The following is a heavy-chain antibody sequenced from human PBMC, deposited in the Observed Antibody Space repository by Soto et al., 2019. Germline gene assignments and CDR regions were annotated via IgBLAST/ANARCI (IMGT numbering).Heavy chain of an antibody. CDR3: ARDLTGDVGG. Sequence: HVQLVQSGAEVKKPGASVKVSCKASGYTFTDSAMHWVRQAPGQGLEWMAWINPNSGATRYAQKFQGRVTTTRDTSITTGYMELSRLTSDDTAVYYGARDLTGDVGGWGQGTLVTVSS. CDR1: GYTFTDSA. V-gene: IGHV1-2*02. D-gene: IGHD7-27*01. J-gene: IGHJ4*02. CDR2: INPNSGAT.